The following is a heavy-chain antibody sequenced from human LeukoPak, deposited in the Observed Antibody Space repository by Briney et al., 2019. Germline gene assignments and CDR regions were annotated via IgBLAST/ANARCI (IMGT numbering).Heavy chain of an antibody. D-gene: IGHD4-17*01. J-gene: IGHJ4*02. CDR3: ARDAGYGDPTAFDY. CDR1: GGSISSGGYY. V-gene: IGHV4-31*03. Sequence: SQTLSLTCTVSGGSISSGGYYWSWIRQHPGKGLEWIGYIYYSGSTYYNPSLKSRVTISVDTSKNQFSLKLSSVTAAVTAVYYCARDAGYGDPTAFDYWGQGTLVTISS. CDR2: IYYSGST.